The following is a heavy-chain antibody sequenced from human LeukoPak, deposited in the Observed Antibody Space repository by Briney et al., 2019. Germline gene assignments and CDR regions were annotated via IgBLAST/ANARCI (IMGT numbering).Heavy chain of an antibody. CDR3: ARVRDPYYYDSSGYPYYFDY. J-gene: IGHJ4*02. CDR1: GGSISSHY. Sequence: KPSETLSLTCTVSGGSISSHYWSWIRQPPGKGLEWIGYIYYSGSTNYNPSLKSRVTISVDTSKNQSSLKLSSVTAADTAVYYCARVRDPYYYDSSGYPYYFDYWGQGTLVTVSS. CDR2: IYYSGST. V-gene: IGHV4-59*11. D-gene: IGHD3-22*01.